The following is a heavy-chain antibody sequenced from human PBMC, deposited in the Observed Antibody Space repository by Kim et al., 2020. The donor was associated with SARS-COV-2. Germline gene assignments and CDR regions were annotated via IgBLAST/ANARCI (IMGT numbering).Heavy chain of an antibody. D-gene: IGHD6-13*01. CDR1: GYSFTSYW. J-gene: IGHJ3*02. CDR2: IDPSDSYT. V-gene: IGHV5-10-1*01. Sequence: GESLKISCKGSGYSFTSYWISWVRQMPGKGLEWMGRIDPSDSYTNYSPSFQGHVTISADKSISTAYLQWSSLKASDTAMYYCARSGREAAATFPIWGQGTMVTVSS. CDR3: ARSGREAAATFPI.